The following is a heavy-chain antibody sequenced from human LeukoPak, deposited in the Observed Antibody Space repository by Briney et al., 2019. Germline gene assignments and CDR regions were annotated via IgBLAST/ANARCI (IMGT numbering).Heavy chain of an antibody. CDR3: ARCGGDCYTSTQGFDY. CDR1: GFTFSSYA. V-gene: IGHV3-30*04. Sequence: PGGSLRLSCAASGFTFSSYAMHWVRQAPGKGLEWVAVISYDGNHIFYADSVKGRFTISRDNSKNILYLQMNSLTTEDTAVYYCARCGGDCYTSTQGFDYWGQGTLVTVSS. J-gene: IGHJ4*02. CDR2: ISYDGNHI. D-gene: IGHD2-21*02.